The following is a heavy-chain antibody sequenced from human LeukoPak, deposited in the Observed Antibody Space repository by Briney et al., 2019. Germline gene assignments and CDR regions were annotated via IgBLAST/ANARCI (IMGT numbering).Heavy chain of an antibody. Sequence: GSLRLSCAASGFTFSSYAMRWVRQAPGKGLEWVSAISGSGGSTYYADSVKGRFTISRDNSKNTLYLQMNSLRAEDTAVYYCAKDVDSSGYPFDYWGQGTLVTVSS. D-gene: IGHD3-22*01. CDR3: AKDVDSSGYPFDY. CDR1: GFTFSSYA. V-gene: IGHV3-23*01. CDR2: ISGSGGST. J-gene: IGHJ4*02.